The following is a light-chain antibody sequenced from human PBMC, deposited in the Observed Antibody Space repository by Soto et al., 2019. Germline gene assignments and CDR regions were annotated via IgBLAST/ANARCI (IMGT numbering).Light chain of an antibody. CDR3: HQYNNWPPGT. CDR1: QAIRST. Sequence: EIVLTQPPGTLSLSPGEGATLSCRASQAIRSTSLVWFQKKPGQAPRLLIYDTSTRATGIPARFSGSGSGTEFTLTISSLQSEDFALYYCHQYNNWPPGTFGQGTKVEIK. V-gene: IGKV3-15*01. CDR2: DTS. J-gene: IGKJ2*01.